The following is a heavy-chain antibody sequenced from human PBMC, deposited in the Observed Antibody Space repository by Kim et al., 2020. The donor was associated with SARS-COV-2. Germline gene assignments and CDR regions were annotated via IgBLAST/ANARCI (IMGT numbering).Heavy chain of an antibody. CDR1: GGSISSSSYY. CDR2: IYYSGST. J-gene: IGHJ5*02. CDR3: ARHLTPATVTTQNWFDP. D-gene: IGHD4-17*01. Sequence: SETLSLTCTVSGGSISSSSYYWGWIRQPPGKGLEWIGSIYYSGSTYYNPSLKSRVTISVDTSKNQFSLKLSSVTAADTAVYYCARHLTPATVTTQNWFDPWGQGTLVTVSS. V-gene: IGHV4-39*01.